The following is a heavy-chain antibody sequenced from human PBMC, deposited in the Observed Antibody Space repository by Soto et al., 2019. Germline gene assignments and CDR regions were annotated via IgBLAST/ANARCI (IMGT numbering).Heavy chain of an antibody. CDR1: GYTFTSYG. J-gene: IGHJ6*02. Sequence: ASVKVSCKASGYTFTSYGISWVRQAPGQGPEWMGWISAYNGNTNYAQKLQGRVTMTTDTSTSTAYMELRSLRSDDTAVYYCARTGDPDYYYYGMDVWGQGTTVTVSS. CDR2: ISAYNGNT. CDR3: ARTGDPDYYYYGMDV. V-gene: IGHV1-18*01. D-gene: IGHD4-17*01.